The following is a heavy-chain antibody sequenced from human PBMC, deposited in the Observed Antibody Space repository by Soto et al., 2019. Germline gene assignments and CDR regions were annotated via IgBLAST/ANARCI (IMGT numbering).Heavy chain of an antibody. J-gene: IGHJ4*02. D-gene: IGHD3-16*01. CDR1: GFTFSSYA. CDR2: ISVSGGST. V-gene: IGHV3-23*01. Sequence: ELQLLESGGGLVQPGGSLRLSCAASGFTFSSYAMSWVRQAPGKGLAWVSGISVSGGSTYYADSVKGRFTISRDNSKNTLYLQMNSLRAEDTAVYYCASNTRYDPPDYWGQGTLVTVSS. CDR3: ASNTRYDPPDY.